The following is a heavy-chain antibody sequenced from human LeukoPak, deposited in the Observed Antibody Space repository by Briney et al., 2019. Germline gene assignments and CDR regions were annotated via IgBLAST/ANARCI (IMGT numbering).Heavy chain of an antibody. CDR1: GGSISSYY. V-gene: IGHV4-4*07. Sequence: SETLSLTCTVSGGSISSYYWSWIRQPAGKGLEWIGRIYTSGSTNYNPSLKSRVTMSVDTSKNQFSLKLSSVTAADTAVYYCARTYSLTSAGELRFDPWGQGTLVTVSS. J-gene: IGHJ5*02. CDR3: ARTYSLTSAGELRFDP. CDR2: IYTSGST. D-gene: IGHD3-10*01.